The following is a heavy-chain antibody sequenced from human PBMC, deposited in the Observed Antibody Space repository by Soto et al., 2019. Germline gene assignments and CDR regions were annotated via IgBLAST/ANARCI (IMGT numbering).Heavy chain of an antibody. CDR3: ARGGGVAVRPHYYYYGMDV. CDR1: VFSVSNNY. D-gene: IGHD6-6*01. J-gene: IGHJ6*02. CDR2: IYSDGST. V-gene: IGHV3-53*01. Sequence: EVQLVESGGGLIQPGGSLRLSCVASVFSVSNNYMSWVRQAPGKGLEWVSVIYSDGSTYYADSVKGRFTISRDNSRNTVYLQTNRLRAEDTAVYYCARGGGVAVRPHYYYYGMDVWGQGTTVTVSS.